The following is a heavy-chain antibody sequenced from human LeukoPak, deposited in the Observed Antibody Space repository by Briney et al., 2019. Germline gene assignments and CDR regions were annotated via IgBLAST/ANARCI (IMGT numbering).Heavy chain of an antibody. Sequence: PGGSLRLSCAASGFTFADYAIHWVRQAPGKGLEWVSGISWNSGSIGYADSVKGRFTISRDNAKNSLYLQMNSLRAEDTALYYCAKDTAPSPYYFDYWGQGTLVTVSS. CDR2: ISWNSGSI. CDR1: GFTFADYA. CDR3: AKDTAPSPYYFDY. D-gene: IGHD6-6*01. J-gene: IGHJ4*02. V-gene: IGHV3-9*01.